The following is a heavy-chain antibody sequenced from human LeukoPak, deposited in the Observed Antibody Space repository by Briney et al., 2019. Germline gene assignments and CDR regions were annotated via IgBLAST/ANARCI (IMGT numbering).Heavy chain of an antibody. CDR1: GFIFEDHA. CDR3: VKDAVTTSFYYFDY. V-gene: IGHV3-9*01. J-gene: IGHJ4*02. CDR2: ITWNGAII. Sequence: GGSLRLSCAASGFIFEDHAMHWVRQAPGRGLEWVAGITWNGAIIGYADSVRGRFTISRDNAESSLYLQMNSLRAADTALYYCVKDAVTTSFYYFDYWGQGALVTVSS. D-gene: IGHD4-17*01.